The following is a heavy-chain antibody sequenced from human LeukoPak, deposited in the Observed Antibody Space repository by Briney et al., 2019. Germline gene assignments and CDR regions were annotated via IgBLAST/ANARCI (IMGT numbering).Heavy chain of an antibody. CDR1: GGSLSSSGYY. D-gene: IGHD3-10*01. J-gene: IGHJ4*02. CDR2: ISYSGST. Sequence: SETLSLTCTVSGGSLSSSGYYWSWIRQPPGRGPEWLGYISYSGSTNYNPSLKSRVTMTVDTSKNQFPLKLSSVTAADTALYYCANYERNAGTYCIDYWGQGTLVTVSS. CDR3: ANYERNAGTYCIDY. V-gene: IGHV4-61*08.